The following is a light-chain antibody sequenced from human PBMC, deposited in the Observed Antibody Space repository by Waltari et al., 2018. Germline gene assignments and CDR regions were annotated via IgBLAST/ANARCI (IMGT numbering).Light chain of an antibody. V-gene: IGKV1-39*01. CDR3: QQTYSTPRT. Sequence: TISCRASLSIGTYLNWFQQKAGEAPKLLISAASSLQPGVPSRFSGGGSGTDFTLIIASLQPDDLASYYCQQTYSTPRTFGQGTKLEI. CDR1: LSIGTY. J-gene: IGKJ2*01. CDR2: AAS.